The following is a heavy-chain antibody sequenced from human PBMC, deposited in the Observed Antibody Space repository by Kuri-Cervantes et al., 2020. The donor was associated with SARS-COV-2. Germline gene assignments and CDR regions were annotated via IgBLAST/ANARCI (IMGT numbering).Heavy chain of an antibody. Sequence: SETLSLTCAVSGYSISSGYYWSWIRQPAGKGLEWIGRIYTSGSTNYNPSLKSRVTMSVDTSKNQFSLKLSSVTAADTAVYYCARVVTIFGVVTDYYYYMDVWGKGTTVTVSS. J-gene: IGHJ6*03. CDR2: IYTSGST. CDR1: GYSISSGYY. V-gene: IGHV4-4*07. CDR3: ARVVTIFGVVTDYYYYMDV. D-gene: IGHD3-3*01.